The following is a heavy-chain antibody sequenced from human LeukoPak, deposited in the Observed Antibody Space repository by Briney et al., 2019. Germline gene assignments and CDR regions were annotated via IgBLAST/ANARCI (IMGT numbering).Heavy chain of an antibody. CDR1: GFTFRGYG. CDR3: ARVQSYSNSPLDS. CDR2: IQYDGAHS. Sequence: GSLRLSCAASGFTFRGYGMHWVRQSPGKGLEWVAFIQYDGAHSYYADSVKGRFIISRDSSENTLYLQMNSLRPEDTAVYYCARVQSYSNSPLDSWGQGTLVTVSS. D-gene: IGHD6-6*01. V-gene: IGHV3-30*02. J-gene: IGHJ4*02.